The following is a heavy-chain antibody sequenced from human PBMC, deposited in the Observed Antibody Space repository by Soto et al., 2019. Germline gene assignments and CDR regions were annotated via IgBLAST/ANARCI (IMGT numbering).Heavy chain of an antibody. CDR2: IIPIPGTA. D-gene: IGHD2-2*01. V-gene: IGHV1-69*01. CDR1: GGTFGSYA. J-gene: IGHJ6*02. Sequence: QVQLVQSGAEVKKPGSSVKVSCKASGGTFGSYAISWVRQAPGQGLEWMGGIIPIPGTANYGQKFHGRVTIAADESTSTAYMELSSLRSEDTAVYYCARSQGSSTSLEIYYYYYYGMDVWGQWTTVTVSS. CDR3: ARSQGSSTSLEIYYYYYYGMDV.